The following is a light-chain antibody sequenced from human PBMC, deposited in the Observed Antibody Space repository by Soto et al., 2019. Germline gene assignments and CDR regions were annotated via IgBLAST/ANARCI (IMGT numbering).Light chain of an antibody. CDR2: NVS. J-gene: IGKJ1*01. CDR1: QNVTNNH. CDR3: QQYGSSPTWT. Sequence: EIVLTQSRDTLSLSPGGRATLSCRASQNVTNNHLAWYQQKPGQAPRLLIYNVSRRATGIPDRFSGSGSGTDFTLTISRLEPEDFAVYYCQQYGSSPTWTFGLGTRVEIK. V-gene: IGKV3-20*01.